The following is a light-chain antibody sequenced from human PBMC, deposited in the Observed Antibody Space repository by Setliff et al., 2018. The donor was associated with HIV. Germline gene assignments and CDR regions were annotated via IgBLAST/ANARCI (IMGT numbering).Light chain of an antibody. CDR1: SSDVGAYNY. CDR2: DVS. CDR3: SSYTSAPLDV. Sequence: SALAQPASVSGSPGQSITISCTGTSSDVGAYNYVSWYQQHPGKAPKLMIFDVSNRPSGVSDRFSGSKSGNTASLTISGLQADDEADYYCSSYTSAPLDVFGTGTKVTVL. J-gene: IGLJ1*01. V-gene: IGLV2-14*01.